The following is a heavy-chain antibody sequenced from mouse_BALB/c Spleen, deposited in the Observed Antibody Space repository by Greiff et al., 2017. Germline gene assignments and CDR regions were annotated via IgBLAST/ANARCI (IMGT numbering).Heavy chain of an antibody. Sequence: QVTLKVSGPGILQPSQTLSLTCSFSGFSLSTSGMGVSWIRQPSGKGLEWLAHIYWDDDKRYNPSLKSRLTISKDTSRNQVFLKITSVDTADTATYYCARRSYYGSSKDYYAMDYWGQGTSVTVSS. CDR2: IYWDDDK. J-gene: IGHJ4*01. V-gene: IGHV8-12*01. D-gene: IGHD1-1*01. CDR1: GFSLSTSGMG. CDR3: ARRSYYGSSKDYYAMDY.